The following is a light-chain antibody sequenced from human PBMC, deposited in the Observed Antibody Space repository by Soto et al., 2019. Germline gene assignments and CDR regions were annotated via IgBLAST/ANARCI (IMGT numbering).Light chain of an antibody. CDR1: QNINNN. CDR2: GAS. J-gene: IGKJ1*01. Sequence: IVMTQSPATLSVSRGERATLSCRASQNINNNLAWYQQKPGQAPRLLIYGASTRATGIPGSFSGSGSGTDFTLTISSLQSEDFAVYYCQQYNNWPRTFGQGTKVEIK. CDR3: QQYNNWPRT. V-gene: IGKV3-15*01.